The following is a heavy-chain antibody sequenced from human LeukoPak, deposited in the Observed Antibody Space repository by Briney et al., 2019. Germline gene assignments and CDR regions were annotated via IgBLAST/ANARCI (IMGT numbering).Heavy chain of an antibody. CDR3: AGSYGGNAVGPFDI. CDR2: VSQSGGA. Sequence: SETLSLTCAVSGGSFSGYHCSWIRQTPGKGLEWIGEVSQSGGASYNPSLKSRVTISVETSKNHFSLKLSSVTAADTAMYYCAGSYGGNAVGPFDIWGQGTMATVSS. J-gene: IGHJ3*02. V-gene: IGHV4-34*01. CDR1: GGSFSGYH. D-gene: IGHD4-23*01.